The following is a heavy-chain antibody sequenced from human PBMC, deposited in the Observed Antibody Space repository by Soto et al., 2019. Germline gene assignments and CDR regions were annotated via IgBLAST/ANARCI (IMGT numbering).Heavy chain of an antibody. CDR1: GGSISSSSYY. CDR2: IYYSGST. J-gene: IGHJ4*02. Sequence: QLQLQESGPGLVKPSETLSLTCTVSGGSISSSSYYWGWIRQPPGKGLEWIGSIYYSGSTYYNPSLKSRGTISVDTSKNQFSLKLSSVTAADTAVYYCARQDSSGCGYWGQGTLVTVSS. V-gene: IGHV4-39*01. D-gene: IGHD6-19*01. CDR3: ARQDSSGCGY.